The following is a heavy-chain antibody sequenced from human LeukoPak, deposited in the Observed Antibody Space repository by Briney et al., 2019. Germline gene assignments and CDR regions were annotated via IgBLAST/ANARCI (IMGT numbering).Heavy chain of an antibody. Sequence: SETLSLTCAVYGGSFSGYYWSWIRQPPGKGLEWIGEINHSGSTNYNPSLKSRVTISVDTSKNQFFLKLSSVTAADTAVYYCARGRYLPLYFDYWGQGTLVTASS. D-gene: IGHD3-16*02. CDR2: INHSGST. J-gene: IGHJ4*02. CDR1: GGSFSGYY. CDR3: ARGRYLPLYFDY. V-gene: IGHV4-34*01.